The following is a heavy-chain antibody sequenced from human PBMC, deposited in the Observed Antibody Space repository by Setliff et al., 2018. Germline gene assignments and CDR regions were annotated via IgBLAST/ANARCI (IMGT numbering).Heavy chain of an antibody. CDR1: GYSISSGYY. J-gene: IGHJ4*02. CDR3: ARLDSSSRVDY. V-gene: IGHV4-38-2*02. D-gene: IGHD6-13*01. Sequence: KASETLSLTCTVSGYSISSGYYWGWIRQPPGKGLEWIGSIYHSGSTYYNPSLKSRVTISVDTSKNQFSLKLSSVTAADTAVYYCARLDSSSRVDYWGQGTLVTVSS. CDR2: IYHSGST.